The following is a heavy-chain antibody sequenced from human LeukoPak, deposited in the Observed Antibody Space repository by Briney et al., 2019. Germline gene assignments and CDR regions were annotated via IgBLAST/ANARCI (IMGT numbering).Heavy chain of an antibody. CDR2: IYYSGST. Sequence: PSETLSLTCAVYGGSFSGYYWSWIRQPPGKGLEWIGYIYYSGSTNYNPSLKSRVTISVDTSKNQFSLKLSSVTAADTAVYYCARRNPDSSGYYQLDYWGQGTLVTVSS. CDR3: ARRNPDSSGYYQLDY. D-gene: IGHD3-22*01. V-gene: IGHV4-59*08. CDR1: GGSFSGYY. J-gene: IGHJ4*02.